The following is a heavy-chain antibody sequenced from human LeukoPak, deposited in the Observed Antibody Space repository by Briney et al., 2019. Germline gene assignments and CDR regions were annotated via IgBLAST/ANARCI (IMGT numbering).Heavy chain of an antibody. CDR3: AKPNSGDSGWYGPDY. Sequence: GGSLRLSCAASGFTLSSYAMSWVRQGPGKGLEWVSAISVSDITYYADSVKGRFTISRDNSKNTLYLQMNSLRAEDTAVYYCAKPNSGDSGWYGPDYWGQGTLVTVSS. CDR2: ISVSDIT. J-gene: IGHJ4*02. V-gene: IGHV3-23*01. D-gene: IGHD6-19*01. CDR1: GFTLSSYA.